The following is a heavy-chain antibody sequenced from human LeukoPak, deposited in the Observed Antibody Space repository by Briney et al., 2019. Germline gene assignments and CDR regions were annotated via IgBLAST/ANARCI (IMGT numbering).Heavy chain of an antibody. Sequence: GGSLRLSCAASGFTFSNDRMHWVRQAPGKGLVWVSRINTDGSTTTYADSVKGRFTISRDNAKNTLYLQMNSLRVEDTAVYYCARGRGGSYHYWGQETLVTVSS. V-gene: IGHV3-74*01. J-gene: IGHJ4*02. D-gene: IGHD1-26*01. CDR1: GFTFSNDR. CDR2: INTDGSTT. CDR3: ARGRGGSYHY.